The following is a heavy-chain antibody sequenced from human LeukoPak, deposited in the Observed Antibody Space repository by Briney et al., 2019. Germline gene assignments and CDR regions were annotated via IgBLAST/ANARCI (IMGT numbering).Heavy chain of an antibody. Sequence: GGSLRLSCAASGFTFSSYAMSWVRQAPGKGLEWVSAISGSGGSTYYADSVKGRFTISRDNSKNTLYLQMNSLRAEDTAVYYCAKVLVGATRCGVDYWGQGTLVTVSS. V-gene: IGHV3-23*01. J-gene: IGHJ4*02. D-gene: IGHD1-26*01. CDR1: GFTFSSYA. CDR2: ISGSGGST. CDR3: AKVLVGATRCGVDY.